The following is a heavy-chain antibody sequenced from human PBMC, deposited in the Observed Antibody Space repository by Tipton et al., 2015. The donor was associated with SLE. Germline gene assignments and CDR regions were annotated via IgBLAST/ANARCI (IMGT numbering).Heavy chain of an antibody. CDR1: GDSLSSSSYF. CDR2: ISYSGTT. D-gene: IGHD2-15*01. V-gene: IGHV4-39*01. Sequence: GLVKPSETLSLTCTVSGDSLSSSSYFWGWIRRPPGKGLKWLGTISYSGTTFDNPSLKSRVTISVDTSKNQFSLKLSSVTAADTAVYYCARHPHYCSGGSCYPADVWGRGTLVTVSS. J-gene: IGHJ2*01. CDR3: ARHPHYCSGGSCYPADV.